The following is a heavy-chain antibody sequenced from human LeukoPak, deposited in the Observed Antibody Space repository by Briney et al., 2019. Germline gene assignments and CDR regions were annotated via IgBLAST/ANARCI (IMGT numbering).Heavy chain of an antibody. Sequence: GGSLRLSCAASGFTFSNYSMNWVRQAPGEGLEWVSCISSSSSYIYYADSVKGRFTISRDNAKNSLYLQMNSLRAEDTAVYYCAKAFMVRGPPMDVWGKGTTVTVSS. CDR3: AKAFMVRGPPMDV. CDR2: ISSSSSYI. CDR1: GFTFSNYS. D-gene: IGHD3-10*01. J-gene: IGHJ6*03. V-gene: IGHV3-21*01.